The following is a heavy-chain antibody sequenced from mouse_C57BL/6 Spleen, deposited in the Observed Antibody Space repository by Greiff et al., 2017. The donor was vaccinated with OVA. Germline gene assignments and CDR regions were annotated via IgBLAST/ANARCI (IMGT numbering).Heavy chain of an antibody. CDR2: IYPSDSET. D-gene: IGHD1-1*01. Sequence: VQLQQPGAELVRPGSSVKLSCKASGYTFTSYWMDWVKQRPGQGLEWIGNIYPSDSETHYNQKFKDKATLTVDKSSSTAYMQLSSLTSEDSAVYYCARTYSGYGSSRYYFDDWGQGTTLTVSS. J-gene: IGHJ2*01. V-gene: IGHV1-61*01. CDR1: GYTFTSYW. CDR3: ARTYSGYGSSRYYFDD.